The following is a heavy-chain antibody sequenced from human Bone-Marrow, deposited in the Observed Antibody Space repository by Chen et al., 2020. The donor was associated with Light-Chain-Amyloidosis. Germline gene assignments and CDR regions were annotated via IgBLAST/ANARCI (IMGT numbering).Heavy chain of an antibody. CDR3: ARDHKKAHMGRGEIGT. Sequence: QVQLVESGGGVVQPGRSLRLSCAASGFTFSSYGMHWVRQAPGKGLEWVAVIWYDGSNKYYADSVKGRFTISRDNSKNTLYLQMNSLRAEDTAVYYCARDHKKAHMGRGEIGTWGQGTLVTVSS. CDR2: IWYDGSNK. J-gene: IGHJ5*02. CDR1: GFTFSSYG. V-gene: IGHV3-33*01. D-gene: IGHD3-16*01.